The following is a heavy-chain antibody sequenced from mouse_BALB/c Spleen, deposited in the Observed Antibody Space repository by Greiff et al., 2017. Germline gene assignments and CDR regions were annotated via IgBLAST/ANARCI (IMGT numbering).Heavy chain of an antibody. CDR1: GYTFTSYW. D-gene: IGHD2-14*01. V-gene: IGHV1-5*01. J-gene: IGHJ4*01. CDR3: TRGQVRHYYAMDY. Sequence: EVQLQQSGTVLARPGASVKMSCKASGYTFTSYWMHWVKQRPGQGLEWIGAIYPGNSDTSYNQKFKGKAKLTAVTSTSTAYMELSSLTNEDSAVYYCTRGQVRHYYAMDYWGQGTSVTVSS. CDR2: IYPGNSDT.